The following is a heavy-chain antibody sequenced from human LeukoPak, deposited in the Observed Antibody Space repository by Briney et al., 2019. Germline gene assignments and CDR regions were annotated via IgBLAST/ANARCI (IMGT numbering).Heavy chain of an antibody. J-gene: IGHJ6*02. CDR1: GFTFSSYW. CDR3: ASSCSSTSCYYYFYGMDV. CDR2: IGSHSSYI. Sequence: PGGSLRLSCAASGFTFSSYWMNWARQAPGKGLEWVSSIGSHSSYIYYADSVKGRFTISRDNAKNSLYLQMNSLRAEDTAVYYCASSCSSTSCYYYFYGMDVWGQGTTVTVSS. V-gene: IGHV3-21*01. D-gene: IGHD2-2*01.